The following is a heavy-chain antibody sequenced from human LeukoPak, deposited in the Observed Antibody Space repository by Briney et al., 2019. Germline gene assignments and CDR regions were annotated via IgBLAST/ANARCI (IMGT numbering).Heavy chain of an antibody. CDR2: IIPIFGAT. D-gene: IGHD6-13*01. J-gene: IGHJ4*02. V-gene: IGHV1-69*13. CDR3: ARGGFLAAPGTLFFYYSDY. CDR1: GGTFSSYA. Sequence: SVKVSCKASGGTFSSYAISWVRQAPGQGLEWMGGIIPIFGATNYAQKFQGRVTITADESTSTAYMELSSLRSEDTAVYYCARGGFLAAPGTLFFYYSDYWGQGSLVTVSS.